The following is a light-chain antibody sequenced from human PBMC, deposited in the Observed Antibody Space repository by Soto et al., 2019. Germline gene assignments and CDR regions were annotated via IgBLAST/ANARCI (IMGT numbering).Light chain of an antibody. CDR1: QSVSSSY. CDR2: GAS. J-gene: IGKJ1*01. CDR3: QQYGSSPWT. V-gene: IGKV3-20*01. Sequence: EIVLTQSPGTLSLSPGERATLSCRASQSVSSSYLAWYQQKPGQAPRLLIYGASSRATGFPDRFSGSGSGTDVTLTISRLEPEDFAVYYCQQYGSSPWTFGQGTKVEIK.